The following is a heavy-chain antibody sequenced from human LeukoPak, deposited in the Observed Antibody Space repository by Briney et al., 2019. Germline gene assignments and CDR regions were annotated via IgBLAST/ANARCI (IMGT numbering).Heavy chain of an antibody. V-gene: IGHV4-61*02. CDR2: ISSSGST. CDR1: GDSISSGDYY. J-gene: IGHJ2*01. Sequence: SETLSLTCTVSGDSISSGDYYWSWIRQPAGKGLEWIGRISSSGSTNYNPSLKSRVTISVDTSKNQFSLKLSSVTAADTAVYYCARLRFLEWLLPYFDLWGRGTLVTVSS. CDR3: ARLRFLEWLLPYFDL. D-gene: IGHD3-3*01.